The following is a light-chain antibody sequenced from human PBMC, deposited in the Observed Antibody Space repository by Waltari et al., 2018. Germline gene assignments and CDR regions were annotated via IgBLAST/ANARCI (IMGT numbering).Light chain of an antibody. J-gene: IGKJ1*01. CDR2: DAS. V-gene: IGKV3-20*01. CDR1: QSVGRY. CDR3: QKYVNLPAT. Sequence: DIVLTQSPGPLSLSPGERATLSCRASQSVGRYLAWYQQKPGQAPRLLIYDASTRATGIPDRFSGSGSGTDFSLTISRLESEDFAVYYCQKYVNLPATFGQGTKVEIK.